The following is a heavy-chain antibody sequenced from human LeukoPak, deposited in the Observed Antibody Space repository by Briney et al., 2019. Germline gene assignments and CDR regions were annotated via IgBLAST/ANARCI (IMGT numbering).Heavy chain of an antibody. CDR2: ISYDGSNK. Sequence: GGSLRLSCAASGFTFSSYGMHWVRQAPGKGLEWVAVISYDGSNKYYADSVKGRFTISRDNSKNTLYLQMNSLRAEDTAVYYCAKDTNGYYYDSSGYRFDYWGQGTLVTVSS. J-gene: IGHJ4*02. CDR1: GFTFSSYG. V-gene: IGHV3-30*18. D-gene: IGHD3-22*01. CDR3: AKDTNGYYYDSSGYRFDY.